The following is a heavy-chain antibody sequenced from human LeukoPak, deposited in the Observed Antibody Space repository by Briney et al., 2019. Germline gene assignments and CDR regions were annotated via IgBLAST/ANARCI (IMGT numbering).Heavy chain of an antibody. CDR1: GFTFSDYY. V-gene: IGHV3-11*01. CDR3: ARGRRCSSTSCYSGMDV. J-gene: IGHJ6*02. CDR2: ISSSGSTI. Sequence: PGGSLRLSCAASGFTFSDYYMSWIRQAPGKGLEWVSYISSSGSTIYYADSVKGRFTISRDNAKNSLYLQMNSLGAEDTAVYYCARGRRCSSTSCYSGMDVWGQGTTVTVSS. D-gene: IGHD2-2*01.